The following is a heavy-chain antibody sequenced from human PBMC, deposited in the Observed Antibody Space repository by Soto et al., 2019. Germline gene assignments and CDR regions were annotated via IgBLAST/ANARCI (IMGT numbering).Heavy chain of an antibody. D-gene: IGHD3-3*01. Sequence: GGSLRLSCAASGFTFSNAWMNWVRQAPGKGLEWVGRIKSKTDGGTTDYAAPVKGRFTISRDDSKNTLYLQMNSLKTEDTAVYYCTKEELRFLEWLKGMDVWGQGTTVTVSS. CDR1: GFTFSNAW. CDR3: TKEELRFLEWLKGMDV. V-gene: IGHV3-15*07. J-gene: IGHJ6*02. CDR2: IKSKTDGGTT.